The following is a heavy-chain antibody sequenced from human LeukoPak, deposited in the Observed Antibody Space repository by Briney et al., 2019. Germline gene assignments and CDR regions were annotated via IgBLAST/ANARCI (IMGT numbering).Heavy chain of an antibody. V-gene: IGHV3-23*01. CDR2: ISGSGGST. CDR1: GFTFSSYA. D-gene: IGHD2-2*01. J-gene: IGHJ3*02. Sequence: GGSLRLSCAASGFTFSSYAMSWVRQAPGKGLEWVSAISGSGGSTYYADSVKGRFTISRDNSRNTLYLQMNSLRAEDTAVYYCAKGGVVPAARRRDAFDIWGQGTMVTVSS. CDR3: AKGGVVPAARRRDAFDI.